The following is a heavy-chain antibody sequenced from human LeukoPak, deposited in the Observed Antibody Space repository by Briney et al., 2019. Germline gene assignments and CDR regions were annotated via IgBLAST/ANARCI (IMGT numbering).Heavy chain of an antibody. Sequence: PSETLSLTCTVSGGSISSGGYYCSWIRQHPGKGLEWIGYIYYSGSTYYNPSLKSRVTISVDTSKNQFSLKLSSVTAADTAVYYCARLYMGGSYKVRLWFDYWGQGTLVTVSS. J-gene: IGHJ4*02. CDR1: GGSISSGGYY. D-gene: IGHD1-26*01. CDR3: ARLYMGGSYKVRLWFDY. V-gene: IGHV4-31*03. CDR2: IYYSGST.